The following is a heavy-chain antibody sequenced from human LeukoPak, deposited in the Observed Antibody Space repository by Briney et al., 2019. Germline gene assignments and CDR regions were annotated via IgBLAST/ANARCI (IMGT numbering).Heavy chain of an antibody. D-gene: IGHD6-6*01. CDR1: GYTFTSYG. V-gene: IGHV1-18*01. CDR2: ISAYNGNT. J-gene: IGHJ5*02. Sequence: VASVKVSCKASGYTFTSYGISWVRQAPGQGLEWMGWISAYNGNTNYAQKLQGRVTMTTDTSTSTAYMELRSLRSDDTAVYYCARDYFTSIAALNRWFDPWGQGTLVTVSS. CDR3: ARDYFTSIAALNRWFDP.